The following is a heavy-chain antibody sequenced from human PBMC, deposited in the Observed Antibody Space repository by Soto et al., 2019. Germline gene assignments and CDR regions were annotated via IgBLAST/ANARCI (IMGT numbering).Heavy chain of an antibody. CDR2: IYYSGST. Sequence: SETLSLTCTVSGGSISSSSYYWGWIRQPPGKGLEWIGSIYYSGSTYYNPSLKSRVTISVDTSKNQFSLKLSSVTAADTAVYYCARHMYGEGYYYGMDVWGQGTTVTVSS. CDR1: GGSISSSSYY. D-gene: IGHD4-17*01. CDR3: ARHMYGEGYYYGMDV. J-gene: IGHJ6*02. V-gene: IGHV4-39*01.